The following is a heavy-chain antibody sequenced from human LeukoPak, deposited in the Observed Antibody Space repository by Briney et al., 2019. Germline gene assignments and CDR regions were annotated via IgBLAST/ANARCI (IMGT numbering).Heavy chain of an antibody. Sequence: SETLSLTCTVSGGSISSGGYYWSWLRQHPGTGLEWIGYIYYSGSTYYNPSLKSRVTISVDTSENQFSLKLSSVTAADTAVYYCASSLELRSNYYYYGMDVWGQGTTVTVSS. V-gene: IGHV4-31*03. J-gene: IGHJ6*02. D-gene: IGHD1-7*01. CDR1: GGSISSGGYY. CDR2: IYYSGST. CDR3: ASSLELRSNYYYYGMDV.